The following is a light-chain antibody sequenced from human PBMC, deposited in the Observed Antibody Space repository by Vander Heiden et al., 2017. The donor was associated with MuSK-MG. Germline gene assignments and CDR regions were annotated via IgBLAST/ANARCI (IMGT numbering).Light chain of an antibody. CDR1: QGINKY. J-gene: IGKJ4*01. CDR2: DAS. CDR3: QRYHALPLT. V-gene: IGKV1-33*01. Sequence: DIQMTQSPSPLSASLGDRVTITCQASQGINKYLNWYQQKPGKAPKILIYDASMLEKGVPARFSGSGSGTDFTLTISSLHPEDITTYYCQRYHALPLTFGGGTKVEI.